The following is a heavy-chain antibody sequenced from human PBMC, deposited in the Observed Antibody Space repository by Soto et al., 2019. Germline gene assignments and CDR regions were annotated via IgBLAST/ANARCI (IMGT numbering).Heavy chain of an antibody. D-gene: IGHD1-26*01. CDR1: GGTFSSYT. CDR2: IIPILGIA. CDR3: ARGLRGWELPYYFDY. Sequence: QVQLVQSGAEVKKPGSSVKVSCKASGGTFSSYTISWVRQAPGQGLEWMGRIIPILGIANYAQKFQGRVTITADKSTSTAYMELSSLRSEDTAVYYCARGLRGWELPYYFDYWGQGTLVTVSS. J-gene: IGHJ4*02. V-gene: IGHV1-69*02.